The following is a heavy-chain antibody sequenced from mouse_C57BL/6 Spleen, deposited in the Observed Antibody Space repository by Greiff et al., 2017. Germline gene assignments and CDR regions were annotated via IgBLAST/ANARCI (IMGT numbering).Heavy chain of an antibody. Sequence: EVKLVESGGGLVKPGGSLKLSCAASGFTFSSYTMSWVRQTPEKRLEWVATISGGGGNTYYPDSVKGRFTISRDNAKNTLYLQMSRLRSEDTALYYCARHGAQVAWFAYWGQGTLVTVSA. D-gene: IGHD3-2*02. CDR3: ARHGAQVAWFAY. V-gene: IGHV5-9*01. J-gene: IGHJ3*01. CDR1: GFTFSSYT. CDR2: ISGGGGNT.